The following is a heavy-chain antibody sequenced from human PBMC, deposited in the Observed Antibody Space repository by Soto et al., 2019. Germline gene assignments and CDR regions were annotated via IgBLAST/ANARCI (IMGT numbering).Heavy chain of an antibody. CDR3: AHFRGVIIYKA. Sequence: TLSLTCTVSGGSISSGDYYWSWIRQPPGKALEWLAIIYWNDDKRYSPSLKSRLTITKDTSKKQVVLTMTNMDPVDTAPYYCAHFRGVIIYKAWGQGTMVTVSS. CDR2: IYWNDDK. V-gene: IGHV2-5*01. CDR1: GGSISSGDYY. J-gene: IGHJ3*01. D-gene: IGHD3-10*01.